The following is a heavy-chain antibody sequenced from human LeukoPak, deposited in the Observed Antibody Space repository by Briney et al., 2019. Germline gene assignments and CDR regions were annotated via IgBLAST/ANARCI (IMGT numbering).Heavy chain of an antibody. CDR2: ISGSGGST. D-gene: IGHD3-10*01. CDR3: AVGLWFGEYDFDY. J-gene: IGHJ4*02. Sequence: PGGSLRLSCAASGFTFSSYAMSWVRQAPGKGLEWVSAISGSGGSTYYADSVKGRFTISRDNAKNSLYLQMNSLRAEDTAVYYCAVGLWFGEYDFDYWGQGTLVTVSS. V-gene: IGHV3-23*01. CDR1: GFTFSSYA.